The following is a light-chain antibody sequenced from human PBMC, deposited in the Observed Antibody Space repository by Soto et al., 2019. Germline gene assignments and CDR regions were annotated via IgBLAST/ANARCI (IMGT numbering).Light chain of an antibody. Sequence: DIQMTQSPSSLSASVGDRVTITCRASQSISSYLNWYQQKPGKAPKLLIYAASSLQSGVPSRFSGSGSGTDFTLTISSLQPDDFATYYCHQSYSTDTFGQGTKLEIK. CDR1: QSISSY. J-gene: IGKJ2*01. V-gene: IGKV1-39*01. CDR3: HQSYSTDT. CDR2: AAS.